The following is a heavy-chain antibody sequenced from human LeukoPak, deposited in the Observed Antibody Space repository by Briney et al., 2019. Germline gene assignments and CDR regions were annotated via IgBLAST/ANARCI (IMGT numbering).Heavy chain of an antibody. CDR3: AKDPSGDPGDVHY. V-gene: IGHV3-23*01. J-gene: IGHJ4*02. D-gene: IGHD3-10*01. Sequence: SGGSLRLSCAASGFTFSSYSMNWVRQAPGKGLEWVSAISGSGGSTYYADSVKGRFTISRDNSKNTLYLQMNSLRAEDTAVYYCAKDPSGDPGDVHYWGQGTLVTVSS. CDR1: GFTFSSYS. CDR2: ISGSGGST.